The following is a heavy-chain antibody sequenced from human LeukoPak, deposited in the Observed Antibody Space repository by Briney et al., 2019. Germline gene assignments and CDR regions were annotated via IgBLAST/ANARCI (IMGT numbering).Heavy chain of an antibody. CDR2: ASDSGTT. Sequence: PSETLSLTCTVSGVSLTTYSWTWMRQPPGKGLEWIGYASDSGTTNHNPSLKSRITISVDTSKSQFSLRLSSVSAADTAVYYCARGLDRGNYYYMDVWGKGTTVTVSS. V-gene: IGHV4-59*01. J-gene: IGHJ6*03. CDR1: GVSLTTYS. D-gene: IGHD3/OR15-3a*01. CDR3: ARGLDRGNYYYMDV.